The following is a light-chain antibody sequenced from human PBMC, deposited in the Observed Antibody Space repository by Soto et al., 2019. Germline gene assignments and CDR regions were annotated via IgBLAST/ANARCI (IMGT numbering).Light chain of an antibody. Sequence: EIVLTQSPGTLSLSPGERATLSCRASQSVSNNYFAWYQQKPGQAPRLLIFGSSDTATGIPDRFSGSGSGTDFTLTISRLEPEDFEVDYCQQYGSSPPYTFGQGTKLEIK. CDR2: GSS. V-gene: IGKV3-20*01. CDR3: QQYGSSPPYT. CDR1: QSVSNNY. J-gene: IGKJ2*01.